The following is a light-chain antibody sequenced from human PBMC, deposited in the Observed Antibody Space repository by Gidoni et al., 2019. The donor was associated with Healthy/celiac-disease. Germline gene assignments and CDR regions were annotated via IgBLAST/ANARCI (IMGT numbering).Light chain of an antibody. CDR1: QGIRND. V-gene: IGKV1-6*01. J-gene: IGKJ1*01. CDR3: LQDYNYPGT. CDR2: AAS. Sequence: ALQLPQSPSSLSASVGDRVTITCRASQGIRNDLGWYQQKPGKAPKLLIYAASSLQSGVPSRFSGSGSGTDFTLTISSLQPEDFATYYCLQDYNYPGTFGQGTKVEIK.